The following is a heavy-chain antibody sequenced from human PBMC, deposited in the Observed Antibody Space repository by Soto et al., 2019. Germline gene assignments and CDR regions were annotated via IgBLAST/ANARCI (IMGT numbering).Heavy chain of an antibody. V-gene: IGHV3-30-3*01. J-gene: IGHJ2*01. CDR2: ISYDGSNK. D-gene: IGHD1-1*01. Sequence: QVQLVESGGGVVQPGRSLRLSCAASGFTFSRYAMHWVRQVPGKGLEWVAVISYDGSNKYYADSVKGRFTISRDNSKNTLYLQMNSLRAEDTAVYYCARPLWRDGYNWGYFDLWGRGTLVTVSS. CDR3: ARPLWRDGYNWGYFDL. CDR1: GFTFSRYA.